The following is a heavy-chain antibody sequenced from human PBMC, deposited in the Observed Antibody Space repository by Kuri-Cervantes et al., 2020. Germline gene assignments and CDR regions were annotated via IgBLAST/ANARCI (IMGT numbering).Heavy chain of an antibody. CDR2: FDPEDGET. V-gene: IGHV1-24*01. CDR1: GYTLTELS. J-gene: IGHJ4*02. D-gene: IGHD2-21*01. CDR3: ARGFSSERPVMTDY. Sequence: ASVKVSCKVSGYTLTELSMHWVRQAPGKGLEWMGGFDPEDGETIYAQKFQGRVTMTEDTSTDTAYMELSSLRSEDTAVYYCARGFSSERPVMTDYWGQGTLVTVSS.